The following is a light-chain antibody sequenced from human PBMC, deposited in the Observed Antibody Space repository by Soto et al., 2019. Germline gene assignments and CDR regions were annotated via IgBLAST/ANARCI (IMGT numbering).Light chain of an antibody. J-gene: IGKJ1*01. CDR2: DAS. CDR1: QSIRGW. CDR3: HQYNSFSPWT. Sequence: DIQMTQSPSTLSASVGDRVTITCRASQSIRGWLAWYQQKPGKAPNLLIYDASRLKSGVPSRFSGRGSGTEFTLTIACLQPDDFATYYCHQYNSFSPWTFCQGTKVEVK. V-gene: IGKV1-5*01.